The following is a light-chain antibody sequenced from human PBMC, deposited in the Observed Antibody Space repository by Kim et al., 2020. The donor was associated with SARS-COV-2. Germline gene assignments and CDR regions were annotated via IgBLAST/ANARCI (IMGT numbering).Light chain of an antibody. Sequence: PEERATLSCRASQSISSYLAWYQQKPGQAPRLLIYDASNRATGIPARFSGSGSGTDFTLTISSLEPEDFAVYYCQQRSNWPPLFTFGPGTKVDIK. V-gene: IGKV3-11*01. CDR2: DAS. CDR3: QQRSNWPPLFT. CDR1: QSISSY. J-gene: IGKJ3*01.